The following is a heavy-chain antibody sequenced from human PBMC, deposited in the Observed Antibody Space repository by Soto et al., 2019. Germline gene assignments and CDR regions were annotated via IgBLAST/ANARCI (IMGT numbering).Heavy chain of an antibody. D-gene: IGHD3-3*01. V-gene: IGHV3-30-3*01. CDR3: ASDRSLFWSANWFDP. J-gene: IGHJ5*02. CDR1: GFTFSSYA. Sequence: QVQLVESGGGVVQPGRSLRLSCAASGFTFSSYAMHWVRQAPGKGLEWVAVISYDGSNKYYADSVKGRFTISGDNSKNTLYLQMNSLRAEDTAVYYCASDRSLFWSANWFDPWGQGTLVTVSS. CDR2: ISYDGSNK.